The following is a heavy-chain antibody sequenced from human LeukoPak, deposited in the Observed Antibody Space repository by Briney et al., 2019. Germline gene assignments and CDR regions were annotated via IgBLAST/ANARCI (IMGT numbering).Heavy chain of an antibody. CDR2: ISTDGSST. D-gene: IGHD6-19*01. J-gene: IGHJ6*03. V-gene: IGHV3-74*01. CDR1: GFTFNSYW. Sequence: GGSLRLSCAASGFTFNSYWMHWVRQAPGKGLEWVSRISTDGSSTTYADSVKGRFTISRDNAKNTLYLQMNSLRAEDTAVYYCARPSRAVAGSYYYYYMDVWGRGTTVTVSS. CDR3: ARPSRAVAGSYYYYYMDV.